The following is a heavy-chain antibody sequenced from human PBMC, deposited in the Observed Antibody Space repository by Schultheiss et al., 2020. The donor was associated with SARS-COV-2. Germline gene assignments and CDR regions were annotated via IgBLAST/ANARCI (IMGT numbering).Heavy chain of an antibody. CDR3: ARGRITMVQGVITGFDY. CDR1: GFTFSSYW. CDR2: INHSGST. V-gene: IGHV4-34*01. D-gene: IGHD3-10*01. Sequence: GSLRLSCAASGFTFSSYWMHWVRQAPGKGLEWIGEINHSGSTNYNPSLKSRVTISVDTSKNQFSLKLSSVTAADTAVYYCARGRITMVQGVITGFDYWGQGTLVTVSS. J-gene: IGHJ4*02.